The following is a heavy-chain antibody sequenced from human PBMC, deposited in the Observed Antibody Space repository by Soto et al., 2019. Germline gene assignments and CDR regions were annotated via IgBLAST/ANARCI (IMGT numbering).Heavy chain of an antibody. J-gene: IGHJ4*02. V-gene: IGHV3-23*01. D-gene: IGHD3-22*01. Sequence: EVQLLESGGGLVQPGGSLRLSCAASGFTFSSYAMSWVRQAPGKGLEWVSAITGGGGGTYYANSVKGRFTISRDNSKNTLYPQLNSLRAEDTAVYYCAKASNGDYYVRGGYYRHRDDYWGQGTLVTVSS. CDR3: AKASNGDYYVRGGYYRHRDDY. CDR2: ITGGGGGT. CDR1: GFTFSSYA.